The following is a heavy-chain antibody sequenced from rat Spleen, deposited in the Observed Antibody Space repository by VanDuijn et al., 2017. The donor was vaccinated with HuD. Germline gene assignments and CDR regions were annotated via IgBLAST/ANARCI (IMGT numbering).Heavy chain of an antibody. Sequence: EVQLVESGGGAVQPGRSMKLSCTASGFTFSSFPMAWVRQAPTKGLEWVASISYDGSSFYYRDSVKGRFTISRDNTRSTLYLQMDSLRSEDAATYYCTTVTYWGQGTLVTVSS. CDR1: GFTFSSFP. V-gene: IGHV5-46*01. CDR3: TTVTY. J-gene: IGHJ3*01. CDR2: ISYDGSSF.